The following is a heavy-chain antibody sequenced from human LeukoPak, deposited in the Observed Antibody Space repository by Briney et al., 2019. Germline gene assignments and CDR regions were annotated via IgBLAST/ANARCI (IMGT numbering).Heavy chain of an antibody. CDR2: ISGSGGST. J-gene: IGHJ4*02. CDR1: GFTFSRYA. Sequence: GGSLRLSCAASGFTFSRYAMSWVRQAPGKGLEWVSAISGSGGSTYYADSVKGRFTISRDNSKNTLYLQMNSLRAEDTAVYYCAKRFEYCSGGSCYDFDYWGQGTLVTVSS. D-gene: IGHD2-15*01. CDR3: AKRFEYCSGGSCYDFDY. V-gene: IGHV3-23*01.